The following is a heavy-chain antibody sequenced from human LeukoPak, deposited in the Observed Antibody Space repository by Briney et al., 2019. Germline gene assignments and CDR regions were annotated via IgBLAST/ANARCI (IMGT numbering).Heavy chain of an antibody. CDR3: ARETPDSSGWD. D-gene: IGHD6-19*01. V-gene: IGHV3-7*01. CDR2: IKQDGSHK. J-gene: IGHJ4*02. CDR1: GFTLRSNW. Sequence: GGSLRLSCAAPGFTLRSNWMSWVRQAPGKGLEWVANIKQDGSHKNYADSVKGRFTISRDNAKNSLYLQMNSLRAEDTAVYYCARETPDSSGWDWGQGTLVTVSS.